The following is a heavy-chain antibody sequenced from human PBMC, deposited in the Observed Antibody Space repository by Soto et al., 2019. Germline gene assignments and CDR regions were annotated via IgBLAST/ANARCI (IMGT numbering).Heavy chain of an antibody. CDR2: IRSKANNYAT. CDR1: GFTFSGSA. V-gene: IGHV3-73*02. CDR3: TPFYGDYGDY. J-gene: IGHJ4*02. D-gene: IGHD4-17*01. Sequence: EVQLVESGGGLVQPGGSLKLSCAASGFTFSGSAMHWVRQASGKGLEWVGRIRSKANNYATAYAASEKGRFTISRDDSKNTAYLQMNSLKTEDTAVYYCTPFYGDYGDYWGQGTLVTVSS.